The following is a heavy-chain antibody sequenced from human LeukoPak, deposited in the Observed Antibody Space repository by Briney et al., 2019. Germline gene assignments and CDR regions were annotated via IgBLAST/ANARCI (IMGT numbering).Heavy chain of an antibody. CDR1: GFTFSSYA. Sequence: GRSLRLSCAASGFTFSSYAMHWVRQAPGKGLEWVAVISYDGSNKYYADSVKGRFTISRGNSKNTLYLQMNSLRAEDTAVYYCARDRGYCSSTSCPDTGYYYYGMDVWGQGTTVTVSS. V-gene: IGHV3-30-3*01. D-gene: IGHD2-2*01. J-gene: IGHJ6*02. CDR2: ISYDGSNK. CDR3: ARDRGYCSSTSCPDTGYYYYGMDV.